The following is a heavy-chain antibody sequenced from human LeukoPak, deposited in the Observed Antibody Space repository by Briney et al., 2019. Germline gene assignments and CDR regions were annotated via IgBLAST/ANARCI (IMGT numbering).Heavy chain of an antibody. V-gene: IGHV3-21*01. CDR1: GFTFSSYA. CDR2: ISSSSSYI. D-gene: IGHD4-17*01. J-gene: IGHJ4*02. CDR3: ARGGNDYGDYVLTRPDY. Sequence: GGSLRLSCAASGFTFSSYAMSWVRQAPGKGLEWVSSISSSSSYIYYADSVKGRFTISRDNAKNSLYLQMNSLRAEDTAVYYCARGGNDYGDYVLTRPDYWGQGTLVTVSS.